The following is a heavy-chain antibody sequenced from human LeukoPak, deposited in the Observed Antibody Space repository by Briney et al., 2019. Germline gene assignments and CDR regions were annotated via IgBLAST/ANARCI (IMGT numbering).Heavy chain of an antibody. CDR1: GFTFSSYS. CDR2: ISSSSSYI. V-gene: IGHV3-21*01. CDR3: ARESRQYCSSTSCVFDY. J-gene: IGHJ4*02. D-gene: IGHD2-2*01. Sequence: GSLRLSCAASGFTFSSYSMNWVRQAPGKGLEWVSSISSSSSYIYYADSVKGRFTISRDNAKNSLYLQMNSLRAEDTAVYYCARESRQYCSSTSCVFDYWGQGTLVTVSS.